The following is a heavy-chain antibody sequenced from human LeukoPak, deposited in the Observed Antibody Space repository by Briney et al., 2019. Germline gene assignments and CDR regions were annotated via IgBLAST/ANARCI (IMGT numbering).Heavy chain of an antibody. CDR3: ARDVVVVPAAIHYGMDV. D-gene: IGHD2-2*01. Sequence: SETLSLTCAVYGASFSDYWGWIRQPPGKGLEWIGEINHSGRTYYNPSLKSRVTISVDTSKNQFSLNLSSVTAADTAVYYCARDVVVVPAAIHYGMDVWGQGTTVTVPS. CDR1: GASFSDY. V-gene: IGHV4-34*01. CDR2: INHSGRT. J-gene: IGHJ6*02.